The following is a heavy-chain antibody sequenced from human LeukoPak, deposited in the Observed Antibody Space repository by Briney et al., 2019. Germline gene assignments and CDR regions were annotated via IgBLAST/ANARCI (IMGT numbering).Heavy chain of an antibody. J-gene: IGHJ6*04. Sequence: SETLSLTCTVSGYSITGGYFWGWIRQPPGKGLEWIGRIYHSGSTNYNSSLKSRVTISVDTSKNQISLKLNSVTAADTAVYYCARVGTVNYYYGMDVWGKGTTVTVSS. CDR1: GYSITGGYF. V-gene: IGHV4-38-2*02. CDR3: ARVGTVNYYYGMDV. CDR2: IYHSGST. D-gene: IGHD4-17*01.